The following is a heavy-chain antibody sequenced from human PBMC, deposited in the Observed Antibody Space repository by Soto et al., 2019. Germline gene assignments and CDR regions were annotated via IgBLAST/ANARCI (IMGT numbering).Heavy chain of an antibody. Sequence: GGSLRLSCAASVLTLSGYAMDWVRKAPGKGLEYVSGISSNGVGTYYADSVQGRFTISRDNSKNTVYLQMGSLRPEDMAVYYCARRARPDFYYMDVWGKGTTVTVSS. V-gene: IGHV3-64*02. CDR1: VLTLSGYA. CDR3: ARRARPDFYYMDV. CDR2: ISSNGVGT. J-gene: IGHJ6*03. D-gene: IGHD6-6*01.